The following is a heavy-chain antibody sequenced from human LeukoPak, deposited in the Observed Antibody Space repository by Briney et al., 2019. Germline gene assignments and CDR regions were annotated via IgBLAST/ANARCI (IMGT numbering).Heavy chain of an antibody. CDR3: AKDIRAGYPEMDAFDI. CDR2: ISGSGGST. J-gene: IGHJ3*02. V-gene: IGHV3-23*01. CDR1: GFTFSSYA. D-gene: IGHD3-9*01. Sequence: PGGSLRLSCAASGFTFSSYAMSWVRQAPGKGLEWVSAISGSGGSTYYADSVKGRFTISRDNSKNTLYLQMNSLRAEDTALYYCAKDIRAGYPEMDAFDIWGQGTMVTVSS.